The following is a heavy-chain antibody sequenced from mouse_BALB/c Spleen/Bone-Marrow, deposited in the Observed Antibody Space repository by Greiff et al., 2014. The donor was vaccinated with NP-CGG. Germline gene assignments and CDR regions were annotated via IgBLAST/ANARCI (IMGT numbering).Heavy chain of an antibody. D-gene: IGHD2-3*01. V-gene: IGHV1-37*01. CDR1: GYSFTGYF. CDR3: GRWGDGYYYAMDY. Sequence: EVKLQESGPDLVKPGASVKLSCKASGYSFTGYFLNWVRQSHGKSLEWIGRINPFNGDTFYNQKFKGKATLTVDKSSTTAHMELLSLTSEDSAVYYCGRWGDGYYYAMDYWGQGPSVTVSS. J-gene: IGHJ4*01. CDR2: INPFNGDT.